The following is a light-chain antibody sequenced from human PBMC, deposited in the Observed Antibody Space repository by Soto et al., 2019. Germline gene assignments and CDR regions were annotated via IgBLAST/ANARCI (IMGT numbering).Light chain of an antibody. CDR2: DNI. CDR1: SSNIGNNA. V-gene: IGLV1-44*01. J-gene: IGLJ3*02. Sequence: QSVLTQPPSASGTPGQRVTSSCSGSSSNIGNNAVNWYQQFPGTAPKLLIYDNIQRPSGVPDRFSGSKSGTSASLAISGLQSEDEADYYCAAWGDNLNGWVFGGGTKLTV. CDR3: AAWGDNLNGWV.